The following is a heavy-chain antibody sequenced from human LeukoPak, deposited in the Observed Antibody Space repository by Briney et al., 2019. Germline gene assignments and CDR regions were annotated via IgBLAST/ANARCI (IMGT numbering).Heavy chain of an antibody. D-gene: IGHD2-2*02. CDR1: GYTFTSYG. V-gene: IGHV1-18*01. CDR2: ISAYNGNT. J-gene: IGHJ6*02. Sequence: ASVKVSCKASGYTFTSYGISWVRQAPGQGPEWMGWISAYNGNTNYAQKLQGRVTMTTDTSTSTAYMELRSLRSDDTAVYYCARDCSSTSCYMNYYYGMDVWGQGTTVTVSS. CDR3: ARDCSSTSCYMNYYYGMDV.